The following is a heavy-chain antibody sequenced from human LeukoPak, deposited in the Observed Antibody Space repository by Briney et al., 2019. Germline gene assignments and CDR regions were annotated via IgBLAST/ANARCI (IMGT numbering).Heavy chain of an antibody. Sequence: GGSLRLSCTASGFSFSGHWKHWARQLPGKGLVWVSRISPTGSTTSYADSVKGRFTVSRDNAKNTLYLQVNNLRAEDTAVYYCARGPNSNWSGLDFWGQGTLLTVSS. J-gene: IGHJ4*02. D-gene: IGHD6-6*01. CDR2: ISPTGSTT. CDR3: ARGPNSNWSGLDF. CDR1: GFSFSGHW. V-gene: IGHV3-74*01.